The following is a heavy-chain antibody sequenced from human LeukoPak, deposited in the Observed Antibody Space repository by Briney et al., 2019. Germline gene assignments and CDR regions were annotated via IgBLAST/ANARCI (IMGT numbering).Heavy chain of an antibody. CDR2: ISRSSSTI. D-gene: IGHD4-23*01. V-gene: IGHV3-48*01. CDR3: ARGDDYGGAWYYFDY. Sequence: GGSLRLSCAASGLTFSTSSMHWVRQAPGKGLEWVSYISRSSSTIYYADSVKGRFTISRDNSKNTLFLQVNSLRAEDTAEYYCARGDDYGGAWYYFDYWGQGTLVTVSS. J-gene: IGHJ4*02. CDR1: GLTFSTSS.